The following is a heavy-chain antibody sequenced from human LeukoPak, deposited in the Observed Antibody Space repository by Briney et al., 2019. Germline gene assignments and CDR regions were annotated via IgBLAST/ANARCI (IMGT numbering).Heavy chain of an antibody. J-gene: IGHJ4*02. CDR3: ARHAEKWGLFRNHRDYEDYFDY. CDR1: GGSISSGGYS. CDR2: LYHSGST. D-gene: IGHD1-14*01. Sequence: PSETLSLTCAVSGGSISSGGYSWSWIRQPPGKGLEGIGYLYHSGSTYYNPSLKSRVTISVDTSKNQVSLKLSSVTAADTAVYDCARHAEKWGLFRNHRDYEDYFDYWGQGTLVTVSS. V-gene: IGHV4-30-2*01.